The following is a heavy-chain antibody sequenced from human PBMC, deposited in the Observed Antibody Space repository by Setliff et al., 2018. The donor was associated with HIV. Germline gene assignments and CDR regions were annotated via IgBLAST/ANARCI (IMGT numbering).Heavy chain of an antibody. J-gene: IGHJ4*02. D-gene: IGHD6-13*01. CDR1: GGSISSHY. V-gene: IGHV4-59*11. CDR2: IYYSGST. CDR3: AGDQRYGVLSSWSMPTVGRTFDY. Sequence: PSETLSLTCTVSGGSISSHYWSWIRQPPGKGLEWIGSIYYSGSTNYNPSLKSRVTISVDTSKNQFSLKLSSVTAADTAVYYCAGDQRYGVLSSWSMPTVGRTFDYWGQGTLVTVSS.